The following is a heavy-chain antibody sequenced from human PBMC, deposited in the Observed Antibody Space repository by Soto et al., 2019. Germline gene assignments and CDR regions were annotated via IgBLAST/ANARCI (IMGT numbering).Heavy chain of an antibody. Sequence: GGSLRLSCAASEFSVSSNYLSWVRQSPGKGLEWLSGIYSGGATYYTDSVAGRFTISRDNSKNTVYLQMNSLRVDDTAVYYCARGMYRAFDYWGQGTVVTVSS. J-gene: IGHJ4*02. CDR3: ARGMYRAFDY. CDR2: IYSGGAT. D-gene: IGHD1-1*01. V-gene: IGHV3-53*01. CDR1: EFSVSSNY.